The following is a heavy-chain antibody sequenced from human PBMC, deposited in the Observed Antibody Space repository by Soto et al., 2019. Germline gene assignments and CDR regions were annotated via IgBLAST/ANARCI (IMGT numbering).Heavy chain of an antibody. Sequence: EVQLLESGGGLVQPGGSLRLSCAAPGFTFSSFALNWARKAPGKGLEWVPIISGSVDSTFYEDSVKGGFTISRDNSKNMLYLQINSLRAEDTAVYYCAKTRGAMIYAISVYGMDVWGQGTTVTVSS. CDR1: GFTFSSFA. V-gene: IGHV3-23*01. D-gene: IGHD2-8*01. CDR2: ISGSVDST. J-gene: IGHJ6*02. CDR3: AKTRGAMIYAISVYGMDV.